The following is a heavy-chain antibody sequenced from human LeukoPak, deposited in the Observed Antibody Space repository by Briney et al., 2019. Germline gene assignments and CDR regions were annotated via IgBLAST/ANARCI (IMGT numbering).Heavy chain of an antibody. V-gene: IGHV3-30*18. Sequence: GGSLRLSCAASGFTFSSYGMQWFRQAPDKGLEWVAAISNDGSNRYYADSVKGRFTISRDNSKNTLYLQMNSLRAEDTAVYYCAKVDIVATIDAGRLVDYWGQGTLVTVSS. CDR1: GFTFSSYG. CDR2: ISNDGSNR. CDR3: AKVDIVATIDAGRLVDY. D-gene: IGHD5-12*01. J-gene: IGHJ4*02.